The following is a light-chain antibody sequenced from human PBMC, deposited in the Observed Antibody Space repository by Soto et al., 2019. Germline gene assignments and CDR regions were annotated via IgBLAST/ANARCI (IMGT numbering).Light chain of an antibody. CDR3: QQTYITLWT. CDR2: EAS. CDR1: QNIRTY. J-gene: IGKJ1*01. V-gene: IGKV1-39*01. Sequence: DIQMTQSPSSLSPSAGGRVTITCRASQNIRTYVNWYQQKPGRAPKLLIFEASRLQSGVPSRFSGSGSGTDFTLTITSLQPEDFATYYCQQTYITLWTFGQGTKVDIK.